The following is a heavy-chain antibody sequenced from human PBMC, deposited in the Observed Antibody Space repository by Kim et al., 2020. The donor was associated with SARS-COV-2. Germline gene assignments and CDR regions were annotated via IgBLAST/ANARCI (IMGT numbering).Heavy chain of an antibody. CDR3: TESYAVDMYFQH. J-gene: IGHJ1*01. D-gene: IGHD3-16*01. CDR2: IFGSGDTT. Sequence: GGSLRLSCAASGFTFTNYAMTWVRQAPGKGLEWVSSIFGSGDTTHYADSVKGRFTISRDKSQNTLYLQMNSLRAEDTALYFCTESYAVDMYFQHWGQGTVVTVSS. V-gene: IGHV3-23*01. CDR1: GFTFTNYA.